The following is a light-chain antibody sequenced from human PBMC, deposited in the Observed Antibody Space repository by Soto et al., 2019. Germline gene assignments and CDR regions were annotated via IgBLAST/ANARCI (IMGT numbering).Light chain of an antibody. J-gene: IGKJ1*01. Sequence: DIQMTQSPSTLSASVGDRVTITCRASQSISSWLAWYQQKPGKAPNLLIYKASSLESEVPSRFSGSGSGTEFTLTISSLQPDDFATYYCQHYNTYSWTFGQGTKVDIK. CDR3: QHYNTYSWT. V-gene: IGKV1-5*03. CDR1: QSISSW. CDR2: KAS.